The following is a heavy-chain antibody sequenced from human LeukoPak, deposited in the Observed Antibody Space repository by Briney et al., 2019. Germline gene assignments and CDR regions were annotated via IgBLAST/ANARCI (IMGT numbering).Heavy chain of an antibody. D-gene: IGHD3-10*01. CDR3: SGSLNS. Sequence: GGSLRLSCAASGLTFSSYWMDWVRQAPGKGLEWVANINQDGSQKYYVDSVKGRFTISRDNAENSLYLQMNSLRAEDTAVYYCSGSLNSGAQGTLVTVSS. CDR1: GLTFSSYW. V-gene: IGHV3-7*01. J-gene: IGHJ5*01. CDR2: INQDGSQK.